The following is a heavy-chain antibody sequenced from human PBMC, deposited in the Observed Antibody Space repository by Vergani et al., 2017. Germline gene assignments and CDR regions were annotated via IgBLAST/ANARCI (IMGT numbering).Heavy chain of an antibody. D-gene: IGHD2-2*02. CDR3: ARDTMDIVVVPAAIDY. Sequence: EVQLVESGGGLVKPGGSLRLSCAASGFTFSSYSMNWVRQAPGKGLEWVSSISSSSSYIYYADSVKGRFTISRDNAKNSLYLQMNSLRAEDTAVYYCARDTMDIVVVPAAIDYWGQGTLVTVSS. CDR2: ISSSSSYI. CDR1: GFTFSSYS. V-gene: IGHV3-21*01. J-gene: IGHJ4*02.